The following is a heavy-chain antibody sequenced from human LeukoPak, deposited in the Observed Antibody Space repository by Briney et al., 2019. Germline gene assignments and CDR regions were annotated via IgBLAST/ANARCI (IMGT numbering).Heavy chain of an antibody. CDR3: ARDFRAPNYYFYYRDV. J-gene: IGHJ6*03. Sequence: PGGSLRLSCAASGFTFSNYYMSWIRQAPGKGLEWLSYISSSGSTIYYADSVKGRFTISRDNAKNSLYLHMNSLRAEDTAVYYCARDFRAPNYYFYYRDVWAKGPTVTVS. CDR1: GFTFSNYY. V-gene: IGHV3-11*04. CDR2: ISSSGSTI.